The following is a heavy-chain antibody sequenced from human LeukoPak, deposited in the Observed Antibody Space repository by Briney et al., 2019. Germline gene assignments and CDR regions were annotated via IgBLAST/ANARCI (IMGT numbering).Heavy chain of an antibody. V-gene: IGHV3-30*17. D-gene: IGHD5-24*01. CDR2: VSSHGNDR. Sequence: GGSLRLSCAVSEFTFSNYAMHWVRQPPGKGLEWVAVVSSHGNDRYYADSVRGRFTISRDNSKNTLYLQIDSLRLEDTAIYYCTRDAYNFNDFDYWGQGTLVTVSS. J-gene: IGHJ4*02. CDR1: EFTFSNYA. CDR3: TRDAYNFNDFDY.